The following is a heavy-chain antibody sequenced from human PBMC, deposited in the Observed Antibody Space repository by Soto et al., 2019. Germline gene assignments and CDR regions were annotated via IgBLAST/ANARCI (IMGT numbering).Heavy chain of an antibody. CDR3: VRAEMATINPSPFDY. V-gene: IGHV3-30*04. CDR1: GFTFDDYA. CDR2: ISYDGSNK. J-gene: IGHJ4*02. Sequence: GGSLRLSCAASGFTFDDYAMHWVRQAPGKGLEWVAVISYDGSNKYYADSVKGRFTIYRDNSKNTLYLQMNSLRAEDTAVYYCVRAEMATINPSPFDYWGQGTLVTVSS. D-gene: IGHD5-12*01.